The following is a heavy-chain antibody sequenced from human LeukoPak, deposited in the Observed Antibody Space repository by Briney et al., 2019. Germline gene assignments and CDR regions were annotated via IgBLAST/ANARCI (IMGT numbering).Heavy chain of an antibody. J-gene: IGHJ4*02. V-gene: IGHV1-2*02. CDR1: GYTFTGYY. D-gene: IGHD1-1*01. CDR3: ARATPGFGRNVEKYFDY. Sequence: GSVKVSCKASGYTFTGYYMHWVRQAPGQGLEWMGWINPNSGGTSYAQKFQGRVTLTRDMSTSTVYMALSSLRSEDTAVYYCARATPGFGRNVEKYFDYWGQGTLVTVSS. CDR2: INPNSGGT.